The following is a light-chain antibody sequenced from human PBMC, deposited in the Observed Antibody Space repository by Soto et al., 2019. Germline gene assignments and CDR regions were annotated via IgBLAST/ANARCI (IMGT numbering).Light chain of an antibody. CDR2: DAS. V-gene: IGKV3-11*01. CDR3: QQRSNWPTT. CDR1: QSVSSY. J-gene: IGKJ4*01. Sequence: EIVLTQSPATLSLSPGERATLSCRASQSVSSYLAWYQQKPGQAPRLLIYDASNRATGIPARFSGSGSGTDFTLTISTLEPEDFAVYYCQQRSNWPTTLGGGAKVDIK.